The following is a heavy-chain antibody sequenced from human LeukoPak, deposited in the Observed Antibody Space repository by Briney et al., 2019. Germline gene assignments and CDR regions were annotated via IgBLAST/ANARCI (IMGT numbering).Heavy chain of an antibody. CDR3: ARDRGIPATAYY. J-gene: IGHJ4*02. CDR1: GYTFTSYY. Sequence: RASVKVSCKASGYTFTSYYMHWVRQAPGQGLEWMGIINPSGGSTSYAQKFQGRVTMTRDTSISTAYMELSRLRSDDTAVYYCARDRGIPATAYYWGQGTLVTVSS. CDR2: INPSGGST. D-gene: IGHD2-2*01. V-gene: IGHV1-46*01.